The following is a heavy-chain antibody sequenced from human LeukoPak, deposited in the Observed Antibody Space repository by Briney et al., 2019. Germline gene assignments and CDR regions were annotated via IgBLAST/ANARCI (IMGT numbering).Heavy chain of an antibody. D-gene: IGHD5-12*01. CDR2: IYYRGST. J-gene: IGHJ4*02. Sequence: SETLSLTCTVSGGSISNYYWSWIRQPPGKGLEWIGYIYYRGSTNYNPSLKSRVTISVDTSKNQFSLKLSSVTAADTAVYYCARVHSGYDFGNRKYYYFDYWGRGTLVTVSS. V-gene: IGHV4-59*08. CDR3: ARVHSGYDFGNRKYYYFDY. CDR1: GGSISNYY.